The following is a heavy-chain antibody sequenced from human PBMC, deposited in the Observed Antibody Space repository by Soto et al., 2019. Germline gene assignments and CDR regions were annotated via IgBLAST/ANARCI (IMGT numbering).Heavy chain of an antibody. V-gene: IGHV3-48*02. CDR3: ARDGDTSGAFDI. J-gene: IGHJ3*02. CDR2: ISSSSSTI. Sequence: EVQLVESGGGLVQPGGSLRLSCAASGFTFSSYSMNWVRQAPGKGLEWVSYISSSSSTIYYADSVKGRFTISRDNAKNSLYLQMNSLRDDDTAVYYCARDGDTSGAFDIWGQGKMVTVSS. D-gene: IGHD5-18*01. CDR1: GFTFSSYS.